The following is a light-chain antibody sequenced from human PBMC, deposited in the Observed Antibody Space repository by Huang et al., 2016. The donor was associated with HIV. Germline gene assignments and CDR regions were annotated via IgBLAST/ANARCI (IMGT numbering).Light chain of an antibody. CDR2: GAS. V-gene: IGKV3-15*01. Sequence: EIVMTQSPGTLSVSLGERATLSCRASQTISINLAWYQHKPGQTPRLLIYGASTRATGIPARFSGSGSGTEFTLTISSLQSEDFAAYYCQQYNDWPRTFGQGTKVEIK. J-gene: IGKJ1*01. CDR1: QTISIN. CDR3: QQYNDWPRT.